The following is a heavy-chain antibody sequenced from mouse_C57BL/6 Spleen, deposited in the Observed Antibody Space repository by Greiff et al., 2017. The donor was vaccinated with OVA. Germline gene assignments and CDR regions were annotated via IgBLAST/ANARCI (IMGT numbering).Heavy chain of an antibody. V-gene: IGHV5-6*01. D-gene: IGHD1-1*01. J-gene: IGHJ3*01. CDR3: ARGGSTPFAY. CDR2: ISSGGSYT. CDR1: GFTFSSYG. Sequence: EVKLMESGGDLVKPGGSLKLSCAASGFTFSSYGMSWVRQTPDKRLEWVATISSGGSYTYYPDSVKGRFTISRDNAKNTLYLQMSSLKSEDTAMYYCARGGSTPFAYWGQGTLVTVSA.